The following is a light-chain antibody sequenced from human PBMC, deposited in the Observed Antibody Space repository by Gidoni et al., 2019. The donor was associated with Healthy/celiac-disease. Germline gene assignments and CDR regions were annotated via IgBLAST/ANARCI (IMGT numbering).Light chain of an antibody. CDR2: DAS. CDR1: QSVSSY. CDR3: QQRSNWPWT. Sequence: EIVLTQSPATLSLSPGERATLSCRASQSVSSYLAWYQKKPGQAPRLLIYDASNRATGILARFSGSGSGTDFTLTISSLEPEDFAVYYCQQRSNWPWTFGQGTKVEIK. J-gene: IGKJ1*01. V-gene: IGKV3-11*01.